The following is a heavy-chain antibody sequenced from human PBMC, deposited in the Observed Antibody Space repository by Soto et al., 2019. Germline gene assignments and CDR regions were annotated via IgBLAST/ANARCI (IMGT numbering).Heavy chain of an antibody. J-gene: IGHJ5*02. Sequence: GGSLRLSCAASGFTFSGSAMHWVRQASGKGLEWVGRIRSKANSYATAYAASVKGRFTISRDDSKNTAYLQMNSLKTEDTAVYYSNRHRYSSSLGGDWFDPWGQGTLVNVSS. CDR1: GFTFSGSA. CDR3: NRHRYSSSLGGDWFDP. CDR2: IRSKANSYAT. V-gene: IGHV3-73*01. D-gene: IGHD6-13*01.